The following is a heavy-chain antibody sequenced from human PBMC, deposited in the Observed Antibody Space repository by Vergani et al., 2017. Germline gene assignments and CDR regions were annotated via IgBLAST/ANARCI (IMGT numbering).Heavy chain of an antibody. V-gene: IGHV4-38-2*02. CDR3: GVIXVRSPRPDNWFDS. D-gene: IGHD3-16*02. J-gene: IGHJ5*01. Sequence: QIQLQESGPGLVKPSETLALTCSVSGYSISRGFYWAWIRQTPEKGLEWIGGIFHTGEASNSPSLQSRVAFSMDTSKNQFSLQLTSVTAADTAVYFCGVIXVRSPRPDNWFDSWGRGTLVTVSS. CDR2: IFHTGEA. CDR1: GYSISRGFY.